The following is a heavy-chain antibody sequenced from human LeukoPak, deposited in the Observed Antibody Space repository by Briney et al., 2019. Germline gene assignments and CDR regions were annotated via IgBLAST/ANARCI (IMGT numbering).Heavy chain of an antibody. V-gene: IGHV4-39*01. CDR2: IYYSGST. D-gene: IGHD2-15*01. J-gene: IGHJ4*02. Sequence: SETLSLTCTVSGGSISTYYWSWIRQPPGKGLEWIGSIYYSGSTYYNPSLKSRVTISVDTSKSQFSLKLSSVTAADTAVYYCARPKGGYCSGGSCYHFDYWGQGTLVTVSS. CDR3: ARPKGGYCSGGSCYHFDY. CDR1: GGSISTYY.